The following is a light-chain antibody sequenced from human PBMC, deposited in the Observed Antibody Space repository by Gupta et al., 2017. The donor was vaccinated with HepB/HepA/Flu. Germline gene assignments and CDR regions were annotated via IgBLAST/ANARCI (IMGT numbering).Light chain of an antibody. V-gene: IGKV1-8*01. Sequence: AIRMTQSPSSFSASTGDRVTITCRASQGISSYLAWYQPRPGKAPKLLNYAASTLQSGVPSRFSGSGSGKDFTLTISCLQAEDFATYYCQQDYSDPPTFGGGTKVEIK. CDR2: AAS. CDR1: QGISSY. CDR3: QQDYSDPPT. J-gene: IGKJ4*01.